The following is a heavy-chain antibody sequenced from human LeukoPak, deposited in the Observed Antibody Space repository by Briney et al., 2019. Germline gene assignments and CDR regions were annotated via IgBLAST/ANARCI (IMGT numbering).Heavy chain of an antibody. D-gene: IGHD1-20*01. Sequence: SETLSLTCTVSGGSISSGGYYWSWIRQPPGKGLEWIGYIYHSGSTYYNPSLKSRVTISVDRSKNQFSLKLSSVTAADTAVYYCASYNWNDVDYWGQGTLVTVSS. V-gene: IGHV4-30-2*01. CDR3: ASYNWNDVDY. CDR1: GGSISSGGYY. CDR2: IYHSGST. J-gene: IGHJ4*02.